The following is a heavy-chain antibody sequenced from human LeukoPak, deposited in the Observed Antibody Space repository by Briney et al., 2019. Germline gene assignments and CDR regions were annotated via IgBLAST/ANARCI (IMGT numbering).Heavy chain of an antibody. J-gene: IGHJ5*02. D-gene: IGHD3-22*01. Sequence: GGSLRLSCAASGFTFSSYRMNWVRQALGKGLEWVSYISSSSSTIYYADSVKGRFTISRDNAKNSLYLQMNSLRAEDTAVYYCARDYYDSSGYRVRWFDPWGQGTLVTVSS. V-gene: IGHV3-48*04. CDR1: GFTFSSYR. CDR3: ARDYYDSSGYRVRWFDP. CDR2: ISSSSSTI.